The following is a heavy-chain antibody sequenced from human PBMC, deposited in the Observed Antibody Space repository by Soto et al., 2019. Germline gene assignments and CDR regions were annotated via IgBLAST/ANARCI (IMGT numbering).Heavy chain of an antibody. J-gene: IGHJ6*02. V-gene: IGHV3-30-3*01. D-gene: IGHD6-19*01. CDR2: LSYDGSNK. CDR1: GFTFSSYA. Sequence: QVQLVESGGGVVQPGRSLRLSCAGSGFTFSSYAMDWVRQAPGKGLEWVAALSYDGSNKYYADSVKGRFTISRDNSKSTLYLQMNSLRPEDTAVYYCARSSGWYGVDGLDVWGQGTTVTVSS. CDR3: ARSSGWYGVDGLDV.